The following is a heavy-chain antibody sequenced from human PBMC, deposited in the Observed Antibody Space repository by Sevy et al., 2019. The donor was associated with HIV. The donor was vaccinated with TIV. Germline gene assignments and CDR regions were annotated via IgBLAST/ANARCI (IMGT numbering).Heavy chain of an antibody. CDR2: MNPNSGNT. CDR3: ARGTVLLGIVVVPAARGRFDP. D-gene: IGHD2-2*03. V-gene: IGHV1-8*01. Sequence: ATVKVSCKASGYTFTNYDINWVGQATGQGLEWMGWMNPNSGNTGYAQKFQGRVTMTRNTSISTAYMELSSLRSEDAAVYYCARGTVLLGIVVVPAARGRFDPWGQGTLVTVSS. J-gene: IGHJ5*02. CDR1: GYTFTNYD.